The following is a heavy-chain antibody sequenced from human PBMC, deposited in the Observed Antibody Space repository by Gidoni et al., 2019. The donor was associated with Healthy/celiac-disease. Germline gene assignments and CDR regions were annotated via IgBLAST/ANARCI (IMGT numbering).Heavy chain of an antibody. CDR3: AKDLGSSSWYYDAYYYYGMDV. CDR1: GFTFSSYA. J-gene: IGHJ6*02. CDR2: ISGSGGST. D-gene: IGHD6-13*01. Sequence: EVQLLESGGGLVQPGGSLRLSCAASGFTFSSYAMSWCRQAPGKGLEWVSAISGSGGSTYYADSVKGRFTISRDNSKNTLYLQMNSLRAEDTAVYYCAKDLGSSSWYYDAYYYYGMDVWGQGTTVTVSS. V-gene: IGHV3-23*01.